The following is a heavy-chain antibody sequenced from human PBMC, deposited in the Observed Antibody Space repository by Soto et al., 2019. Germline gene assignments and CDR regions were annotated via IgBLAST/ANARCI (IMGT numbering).Heavy chain of an antibody. J-gene: IGHJ4*02. CDR3: ARPSRSGCFDY. D-gene: IGHD6-19*01. V-gene: IGHV3-33*01. CDR2: IWYDGSNK. Sequence: PGGSLRLSCAASGFTFSSYGMHWVRQAPGKGLEWVAVIWYDGSNKYYADSVKGRFTISRDNSKNTLYLQMNSLRAEDTAVYYCARPSRSGCFDYWGQGTLVTVSS. CDR1: GFTFSSYG.